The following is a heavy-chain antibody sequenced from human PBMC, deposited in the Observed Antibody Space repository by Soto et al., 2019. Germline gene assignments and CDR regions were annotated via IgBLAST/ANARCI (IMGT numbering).Heavy chain of an antibody. J-gene: IGHJ4*02. CDR1: GFTFRSFA. Sequence: GGSLRLSCAASGFTFRSFAMHWVRQAPGKGLECVSVISDSGGSKYYGDYVKGRFTISRDNSKNTLYLQMNSLRDEDTAVYYCAKCAVAALIDYWGQGTLVTVSS. CDR3: AKCAVAALIDY. CDR2: ISDSGGSK. D-gene: IGHD6-19*01. V-gene: IGHV3-23*01.